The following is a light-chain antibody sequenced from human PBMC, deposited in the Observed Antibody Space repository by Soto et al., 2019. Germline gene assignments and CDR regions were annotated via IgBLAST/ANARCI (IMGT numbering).Light chain of an antibody. CDR3: QQYNSYST. V-gene: IGKV1-5*03. CDR2: KAS. J-gene: IGKJ1*01. CDR1: QSISSW. Sequence: DIQMTQSPSTLSASVGDRVTITCRASQSISSWLAWYQQKPGKAPKVLIYKASSLESGVPSRFSDSGSGTEFTLTISSLQPDDFATYYCQQYNSYSTFGQGTKVEIK.